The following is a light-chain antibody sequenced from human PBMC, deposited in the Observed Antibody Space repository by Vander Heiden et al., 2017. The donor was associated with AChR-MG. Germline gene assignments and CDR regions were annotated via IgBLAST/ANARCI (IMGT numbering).Light chain of an antibody. CDR1: SSDVGSDNL. J-gene: IGLJ2*01. Sequence: SALTPPAPVSGSPGHSLPISCTGTSSDVGSDNLVSWYQQHPGKAPKLMIYEANKRPSGVSNRFSGSKSGNTASLTISGLQAEDEADYYCCSYAGTSTFRVVFGGGTKLTVL. V-gene: IGLV2-23*01. CDR2: EAN. CDR3: CSYAGTSTFRVV.